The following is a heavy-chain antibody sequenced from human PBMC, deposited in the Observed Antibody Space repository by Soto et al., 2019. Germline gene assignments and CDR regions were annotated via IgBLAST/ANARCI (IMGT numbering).Heavy chain of an antibody. CDR1: GGTFSSHT. J-gene: IGHJ2*01. CDR3: ARPDFGDYWYFDL. D-gene: IGHD4-17*01. Sequence: QDHLEQSGAEVKMPGSSVKVSCKASGGTFSSHTFSWVRQAPGQGLEWMGRIIPALGTATYAQKFQGRVTITADESATTVYMELNSLRSEDTAVYYCARPDFGDYWYFDLWGRGTLVTVSS. V-gene: IGHV1-69*08. CDR2: IIPALGTA.